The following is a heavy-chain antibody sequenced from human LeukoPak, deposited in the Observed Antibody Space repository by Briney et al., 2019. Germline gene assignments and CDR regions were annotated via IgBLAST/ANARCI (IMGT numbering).Heavy chain of an antibody. CDR1: GGSISSSSYY. CDR3: ARAHSYSSSWYVDWFDP. CDR2: IYYSGST. Sequence: TSETLSLTCTVSGGSISSSSYYWGWIRQPPGKGLEWIGSIYYSGSTYYNPSLKSRVTISVDTSKNQFSLKLSSVTAADTAVYYCARAHSYSSSWYVDWFDPWGQGTLVTVSS. D-gene: IGHD6-13*01. V-gene: IGHV4-39*01. J-gene: IGHJ5*02.